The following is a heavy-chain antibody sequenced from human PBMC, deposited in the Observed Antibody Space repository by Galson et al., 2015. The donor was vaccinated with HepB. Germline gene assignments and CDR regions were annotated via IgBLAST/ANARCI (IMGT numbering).Heavy chain of an antibody. D-gene: IGHD3-10*01. CDR1: GYTFTSYG. CDR2: ISAYNGNT. J-gene: IGHJ6*02. CDR3: ARDRIYGSGSSYHGMNV. V-gene: IGHV1-18*01. Sequence: SVKVSCKASGYTFTSYGISWVRQAPGQGLEWMGWISAYNGNTNYAQKLQGRVTMTTDTSTSTAYMELRSLRSDDTAVYYCARDRIYGSGSSYHGMNVWGQGTTVTVSS.